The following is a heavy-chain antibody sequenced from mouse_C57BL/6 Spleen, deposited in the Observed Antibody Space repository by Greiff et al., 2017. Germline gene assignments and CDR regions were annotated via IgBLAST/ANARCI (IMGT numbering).Heavy chain of an antibody. Sequence: VKLQQPGAELVRPGSSVKLSCKASGYTFTSYWMHWVKQRPIQGLEWIGNIDPSDSETHYNQKFKDKATLTVDKSSSTAYMQLSSLTSEDSAVYYCAMSGNYDYFDYWGQGTTLTVSS. CDR2: IDPSDSET. CDR3: AMSGNYDYFDY. V-gene: IGHV1-52*01. J-gene: IGHJ2*01. CDR1: GYTFTSYW. D-gene: IGHD2-1*01.